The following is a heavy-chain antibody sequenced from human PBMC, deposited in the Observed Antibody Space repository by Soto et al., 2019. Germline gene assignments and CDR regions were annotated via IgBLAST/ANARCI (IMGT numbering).Heavy chain of an antibody. CDR3: ARDRGYNWNDGESFDY. V-gene: IGHV3-21*01. D-gene: IGHD1-1*01. CDR2: TSSSTGYI. CDR1: GFTFSSYT. Sequence: GGSLRLSCAASGFTFSSYTMNWVRQAPGKGLEWVSSTSSSTGYIYYADSVKGRFTISRDNAKNSLYLQMNSLRVEDTAVYYCARDRGYNWNDGESFDYWGQGTLVTVSS. J-gene: IGHJ4*02.